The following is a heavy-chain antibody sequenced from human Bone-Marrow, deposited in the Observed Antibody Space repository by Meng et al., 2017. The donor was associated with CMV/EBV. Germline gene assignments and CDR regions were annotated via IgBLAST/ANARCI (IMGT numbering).Heavy chain of an antibody. Sequence: GGSLRLSCAASGFTLSSYAMHWVRQAPGKGLEWVAVISYDGSHKYYADPVEGRFTISRDNSKNTLYLQVNSLRAEDTAVYYYARGRMVPASIVGDWGQGTLVTVSS. D-gene: IGHD2-2*01. CDR1: GFTLSSYA. V-gene: IGHV3-30-3*01. CDR2: ISYDGSHK. J-gene: IGHJ4*02. CDR3: ARGRMVPASIVGD.